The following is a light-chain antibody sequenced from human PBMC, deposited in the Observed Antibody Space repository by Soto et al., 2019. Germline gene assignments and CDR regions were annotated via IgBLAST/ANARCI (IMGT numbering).Light chain of an antibody. Sequence: QSALTQPPSASGSPGQSVTISCTGTRSDIGGYNYVSCYQQHPGKAPKLMIYEVTKRPSGVPDRFSASRSGNTASLTVSGLQSEDEADYYCSSFTGTNNPYVFGTGTKVTV. CDR1: RSDIGGYNY. V-gene: IGLV2-8*01. CDR2: EVT. CDR3: SSFTGTNNPYV. J-gene: IGLJ1*01.